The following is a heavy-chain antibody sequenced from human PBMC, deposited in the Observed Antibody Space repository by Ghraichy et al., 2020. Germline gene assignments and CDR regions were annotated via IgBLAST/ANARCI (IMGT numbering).Heavy chain of an antibody. D-gene: IGHD3-9*01. CDR2: IYYSGST. Sequence: SETLSLTCTVSGGSISSSSYYWGWIRQPPGKGLEWIGSIYYSGSTYYNPSLKSRVTISIDTSKNQFSLKLSSVTAADTAVYYCARVFHYDILTGNDAFDIWGQGTMVTVSS. CDR3: ARVFHYDILTGNDAFDI. V-gene: IGHV4-39*01. CDR1: GGSISSSSYY. J-gene: IGHJ3*02.